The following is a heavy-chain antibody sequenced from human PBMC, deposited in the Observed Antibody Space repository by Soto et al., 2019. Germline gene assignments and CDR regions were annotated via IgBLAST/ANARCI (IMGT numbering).Heavy chain of an antibody. CDR2: ISWNSDSI. CDR3: AKSHTYYFDSSGYYLGH. CDR1: GFSFDEYG. D-gene: IGHD3-22*01. J-gene: IGHJ4*02. V-gene: IGHV3-9*01. Sequence: GGSLRLSCAASGFSFDEYGMHWVRQAPGKGLEWVSGISWNSDSIGYADSVKGRFTISRDNAKNSLYLQMNSLRAEDTAFYYCAKSHTYYFDSSGYYLGHWGQGTPVTVSS.